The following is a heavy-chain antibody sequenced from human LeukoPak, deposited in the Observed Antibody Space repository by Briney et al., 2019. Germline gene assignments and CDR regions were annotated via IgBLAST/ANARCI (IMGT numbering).Heavy chain of an antibody. J-gene: IGHJ5*01. V-gene: IGHV3-23*01. Sequence: PGGSLTLSCAASGVTFSSDAGSWVRQAPGKGLEWVSAISGSGGRTYSADSVTGRYTICRDNPQSTLYLQMNRLRAQHTVVYYCAKEIWYSYGRFEAWGHGTLVPLPS. D-gene: IGHD5-18*01. CDR2: ISGSGGRT. CDR3: AKEIWYSYGRFEA. CDR1: GVTFSSDA.